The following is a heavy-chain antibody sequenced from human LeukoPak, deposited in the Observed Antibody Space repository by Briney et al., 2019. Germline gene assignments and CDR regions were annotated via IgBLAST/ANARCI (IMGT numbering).Heavy chain of an antibody. D-gene: IGHD6-13*01. Sequence: PGGSLRLSCAASGFTFSSFGMNWVRQAPGKGLEWVSYISTTSSTIFYADSVKGRFTISRDNAKNSVYLQMNSLRTEDMAVYYCAKDRAGNSWNFDYWGQGILVAVSS. CDR3: AKDRAGNSWNFDY. CDR2: ISTTSSTI. V-gene: IGHV3-48*01. J-gene: IGHJ4*02. CDR1: GFTFSSFG.